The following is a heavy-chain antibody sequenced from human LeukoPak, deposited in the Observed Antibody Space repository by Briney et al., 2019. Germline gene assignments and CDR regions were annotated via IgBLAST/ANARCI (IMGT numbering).Heavy chain of an antibody. V-gene: IGHV1-69*13. CDR3: ARRVGGVIKTPAEAYYFDY. J-gene: IGHJ4*02. CDR2: IIPIFGTA. CDR1: GGTFSSYA. Sequence: SVKVSCKASGGTFSSYAISWVRQAPGQGLEWMGGIIPIFGTANYAQKFQGRVTITADESTSTAYMELTSLRSEDTAVYYCARRVGGVIKTPAEAYYFDYWGQGTLVPVSS. D-gene: IGHD3-10*01.